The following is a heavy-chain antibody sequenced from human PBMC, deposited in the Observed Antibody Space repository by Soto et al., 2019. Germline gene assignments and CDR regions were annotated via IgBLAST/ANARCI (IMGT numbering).Heavy chain of an antibody. CDR3: ARVYGDSSGYRDDAFDI. V-gene: IGHV6-1*01. CDR2: TYYRSKWYN. D-gene: IGHD3-22*01. Sequence: SGPTLVNPTQTLSLTCAISGDSVSSNSAAWNWIRQSPSRGLEWLGRTYYRSKWYNDYAVSVKSRITINPDTSKNQFSLQLNSVTPEDTAVYYCARVYGDSSGYRDDAFDIWGQGTMVTVSS. J-gene: IGHJ3*02. CDR1: GDSVSSNSAA.